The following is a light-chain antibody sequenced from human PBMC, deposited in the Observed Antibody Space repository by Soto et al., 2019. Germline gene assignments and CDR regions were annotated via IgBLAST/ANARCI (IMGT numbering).Light chain of an antibody. J-gene: IGKJ1*01. Sequence: DIQMTQSPSSLSASVGDRVTITCRASRGIGTYLNWYQQKPGKAPKLLIYAASNLQSGVPSRFSGSGSGTDFTLTISGLQPEDSATYYCQQSYNARTFGQGTKVEI. V-gene: IGKV1-39*01. CDR3: QQSYNART. CDR2: AAS. CDR1: RGIGTY.